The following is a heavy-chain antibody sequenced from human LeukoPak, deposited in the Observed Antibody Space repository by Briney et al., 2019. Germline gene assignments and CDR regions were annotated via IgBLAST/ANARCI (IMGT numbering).Heavy chain of an antibody. V-gene: IGHV3-30*04. CDR2: ISYDGSNK. D-gene: IGHD3-16*02. CDR1: GFTFSSYA. Sequence: GRSLRLSCAASGFTFSSYAMHWVRQAPGKGLEWVAVISYDGSNKYYADSVKGRFTISRDNSKNTLYLQMNSLRAEDTAVYYCARDLSGIVSGYWGQGTLVTVSS. J-gene: IGHJ4*02. CDR3: ARDLSGIVSGY.